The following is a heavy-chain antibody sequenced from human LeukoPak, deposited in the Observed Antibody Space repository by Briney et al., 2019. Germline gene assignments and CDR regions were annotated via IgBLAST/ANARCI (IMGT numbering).Heavy chain of an antibody. CDR1: GGSISSSSYY. Sequence: SETLSLTCTVSGGSISSSSYYWGWIRQPPGKGLEWIGSIYYSGSTYYNPSLKSRVTISVDTSKNQFSLKLSSVTAAGTAVYYCARQEQWLVNYFDYWGQGTLVTVSS. D-gene: IGHD6-19*01. CDR2: IYYSGST. CDR3: ARQEQWLVNYFDY. V-gene: IGHV4-39*01. J-gene: IGHJ4*02.